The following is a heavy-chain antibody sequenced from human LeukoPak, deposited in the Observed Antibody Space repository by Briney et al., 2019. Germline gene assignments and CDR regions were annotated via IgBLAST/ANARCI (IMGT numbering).Heavy chain of an antibody. D-gene: IGHD6-13*01. CDR1: GFTFSNYG. CDR2: IRYDGSGK. V-gene: IGHV3-30*02. J-gene: IGHJ4*02. Sequence: GGSLRLSCAASGFTFSNYGMHWVRQAPGKGLEWVAFIRYDGSGKYYGDSVKGRFTISRDISKNTLHLQMNSLRAEDTAVYYCAKVASIAAAGEFGSWGQGTLVTVSS. CDR3: AKVASIAAAGEFGS.